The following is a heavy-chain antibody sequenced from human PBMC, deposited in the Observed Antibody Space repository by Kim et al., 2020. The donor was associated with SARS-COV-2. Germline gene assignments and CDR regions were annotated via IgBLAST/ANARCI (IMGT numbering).Heavy chain of an antibody. V-gene: IGHV5-51*01. Sequence: GESLKISCQASGYSFTSYWIGWVRQMPGKGLEWMGIIYPADSDTRYSPSFEGQVTISADKSISTTYLHWSSLKASDTAIYYCARHDCSSTSCYFDHWGQG. CDR2: IYPADSDT. CDR3: ARHDCSSTSCYFDH. CDR1: GYSFTSYW. D-gene: IGHD2-2*01. J-gene: IGHJ5*02.